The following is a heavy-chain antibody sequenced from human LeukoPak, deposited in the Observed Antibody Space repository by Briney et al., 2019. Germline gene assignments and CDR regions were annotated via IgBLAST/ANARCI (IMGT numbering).Heavy chain of an antibody. V-gene: IGHV1-2*06. J-gene: IGHJ4*02. D-gene: IGHD4-17*01. CDR1: GYTFTGYY. CDR2: INPSSGGT. Sequence: ASVKVSCKASGYTFTGYYMHWLRQAPGQGLEWMGRINPSSGGTNYAQKFQGRVTMTRDTSISTAYMELSRLRSDDTAVYYCARLDYGEDLDYWGQGTLVTVSS. CDR3: ARLDYGEDLDY.